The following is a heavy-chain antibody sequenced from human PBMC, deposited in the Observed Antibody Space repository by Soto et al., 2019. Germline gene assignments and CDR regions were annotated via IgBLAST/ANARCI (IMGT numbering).Heavy chain of an antibody. CDR1: GDSVSTNIAA. V-gene: IGHV6-1*01. D-gene: IGHD1-7*01. J-gene: IGHJ6*02. CDR3: ARDPAPTLNYPHVMDV. Sequence: SQTLSLTCAISGDSVSTNIAAWSWIRQSPSRGLEWLGRTLYRSSKWYNEYALSVKSRMTLNPEASKNQFSLQLNSVTPEGTAMYYCARDPAPTLNYPHVMDVGGQGTAVTVSS. CDR2: TLYRSSKWYN.